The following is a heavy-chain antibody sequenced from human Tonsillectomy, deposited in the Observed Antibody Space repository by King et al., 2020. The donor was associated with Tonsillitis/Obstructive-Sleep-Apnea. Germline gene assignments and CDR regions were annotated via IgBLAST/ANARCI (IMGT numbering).Heavy chain of an antibody. CDR3: ARDGYCSGGSCYFPSNQIDY. CDR2: INLSVCST. Sequence: QLVQSGAEVKKPGASVKVFCKSSGYTFTSYYMHWVRQAPGQGLEWMGIINLSVCSTSYAQKFQGRVTMTRDTSTSTVYMELSSLSSEDTAGYYCARDGYCSGGSCYFPSNQIDYWGQGTLVTVSS. J-gene: IGHJ4*02. D-gene: IGHD2-15*01. CDR1: GYTFTSYY. V-gene: IGHV1-46*01.